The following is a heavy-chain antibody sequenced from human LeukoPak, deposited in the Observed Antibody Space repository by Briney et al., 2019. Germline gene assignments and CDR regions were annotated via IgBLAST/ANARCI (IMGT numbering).Heavy chain of an antibody. Sequence: GGSLRLSCAASGFTFSSYAMSWVRQAPGKGLEWVSAISGSGGSTYYADSVKGRFTISRDNSKNTLYLQMNSLRAEDTAVYYCAKDLRYYGSGSYYEGATFDYWGQGTLVTVSS. CDR1: GFTFSSYA. D-gene: IGHD3-10*01. J-gene: IGHJ4*02. V-gene: IGHV3-23*01. CDR3: AKDLRYYGSGSYYEGATFDY. CDR2: ISGSGGST.